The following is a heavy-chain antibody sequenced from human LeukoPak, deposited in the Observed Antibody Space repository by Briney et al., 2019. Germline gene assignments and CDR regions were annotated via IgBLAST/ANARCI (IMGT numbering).Heavy chain of an antibody. CDR1: GYTLTGYY. D-gene: IGHD1-26*01. CDR3: ARGYRTVGAIEYFQH. V-gene: IGHV1-2*06. CDR2: INPNSGGT. J-gene: IGHJ1*01. Sequence: ASVKVSCKASGYTLTGYYMHWVRQAPGQGLEWMGRINPNSGGTNYAQKFQGRVTMTRDTSISTAYMELSRLRSDDTAAYYCARGYRTVGAIEYFQHWGQGTLVTVSS.